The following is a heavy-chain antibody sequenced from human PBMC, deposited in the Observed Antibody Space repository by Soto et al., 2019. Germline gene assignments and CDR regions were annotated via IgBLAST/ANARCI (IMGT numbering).Heavy chain of an antibody. Sequence: QVQLVQSGAEVKKPGSSVKVSCKASGGTFSSYAISWVRQAPGQGLEWMGGIIPILGTANYEQKFQGRVTITADKSSSTADMELGSLRSEDMAVYYCARGGGGIDYYYYGMDVWGQGTTVTVSS. D-gene: IGHD3-16*02. CDR1: GGTFSSYA. V-gene: IGHV1-69*06. CDR2: IIPILGTA. J-gene: IGHJ6*02. CDR3: ARGGGGIDYYYYGMDV.